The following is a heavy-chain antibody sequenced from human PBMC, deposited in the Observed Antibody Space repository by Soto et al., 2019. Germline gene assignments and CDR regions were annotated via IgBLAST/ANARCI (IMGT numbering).Heavy chain of an antibody. CDR1: GGTFSSYT. CDR3: ASHPYSGYDLVYYYYMDV. Sequence: LVKPSSEDPGGTFSSYTISWVRQAPGQGLEWMGRIIPILGIANYAQKFQGRVTITADKSTSTAYMELSSLRSEDTAVYYCASHPYSGYDLVYYYYMDVWGKGTTVTVSS. J-gene: IGHJ6*03. V-gene: IGHV1-69*02. CDR2: IIPILGIA. D-gene: IGHD5-12*01.